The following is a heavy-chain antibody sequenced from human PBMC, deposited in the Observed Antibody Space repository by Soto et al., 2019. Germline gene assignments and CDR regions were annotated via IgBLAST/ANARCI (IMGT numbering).Heavy chain of an antibody. CDR2: IYYSGST. D-gene: IGHD3-3*01. J-gene: IGHJ4*02. Sequence: SETLSLTCTVSGGSISSSSYYWGWIRQPPGKGLEWIGSIYYSGSTYYNPSLKSRVTISVDTSKNQFSLKLSSVTAADTAVYYCARHARPVTIFGVVMGGHFDYWGQGTLVTVSS. CDR1: GGSISSSSYY. V-gene: IGHV4-39*01. CDR3: ARHARPVTIFGVVMGGHFDY.